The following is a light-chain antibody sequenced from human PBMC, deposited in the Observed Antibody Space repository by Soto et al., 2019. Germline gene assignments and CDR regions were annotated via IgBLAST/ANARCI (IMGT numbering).Light chain of an antibody. CDR2: GAS. Sequence: EIVLTQSPGTLSLSPGERATLSCRASQSVSSSYLAWYQQKPGQAPRLLIYGASSRATGIPDRFSGSGSGTSFNPTISRLEPEYVAVYYCQHYGSSRTFGQGTKVEIK. V-gene: IGKV3-20*01. J-gene: IGKJ1*01. CDR1: QSVSSSY. CDR3: QHYGSSRT.